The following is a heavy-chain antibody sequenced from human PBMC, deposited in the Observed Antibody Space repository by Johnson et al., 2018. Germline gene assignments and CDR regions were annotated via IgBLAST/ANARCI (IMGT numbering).Heavy chain of an antibody. D-gene: IGHD2-15*01. J-gene: IGHJ1*01. Sequence: QVQLVESGGGVVQXGKSXRLXCAASGFTFSIYGMPWVRQAPGTGLEWVATIWYDDNNHYIDSVQGRFTISRDNSKNTLYLQMNSLRAEDTAVYYCARDDGRGAEYLQHWGQGTQVTVSA. CDR2: IWYDDNN. CDR3: ARDDGRGAEYLQH. CDR1: GFTFSIYG. V-gene: IGHV3-33*01.